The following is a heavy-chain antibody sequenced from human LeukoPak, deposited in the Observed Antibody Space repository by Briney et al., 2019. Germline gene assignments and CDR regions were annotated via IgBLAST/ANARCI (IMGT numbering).Heavy chain of an antibody. V-gene: IGHV4-38-2*01. CDR2: IYHSGST. CDR3: ARLGAYYYDSSGYYYNRYFDY. D-gene: IGHD3-22*01. CDR1: GYSISSGYY. Sequence: PSETLSLTCAVSGYSISSGYYWGWIRPPPGKRLEWIGSIYHSGSTYYNPSLKSRITISVDTSKNHFSLKLTSVTAADTAVYYCARLGAYYYDSSGYYYNRYFDYWGQGTLVTVSS. J-gene: IGHJ4*02.